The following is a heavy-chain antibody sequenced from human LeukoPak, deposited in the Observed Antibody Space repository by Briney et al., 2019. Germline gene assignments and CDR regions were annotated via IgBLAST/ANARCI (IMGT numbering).Heavy chain of an antibody. Sequence: SETLSLTCTVSGGSISSSSYYWGWIRQPPGKGLEWIGSIYYSGSTYYNPSLKSRVTISVDTSKNQFSLKLSSVTAADTAVYYCARDPYYYGSGSYLDYWGQGTLVTVSS. D-gene: IGHD3-10*01. J-gene: IGHJ4*02. CDR1: GGSISSSSYY. CDR3: ARDPYYYGSGSYLDY. CDR2: IYYSGST. V-gene: IGHV4-39*07.